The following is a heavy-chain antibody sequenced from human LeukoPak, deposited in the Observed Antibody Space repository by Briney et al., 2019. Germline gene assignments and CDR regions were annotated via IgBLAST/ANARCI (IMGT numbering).Heavy chain of an antibody. Sequence: SVKVSCKASGGTFSSYAISWVRQAPGQGPEWMGGIIPIFGKANYAQKFQGRVTITADESTSTAYMELSSLRSEDTAVYYCARVLGIVVPAAPPDYYFDYWGQGTLVTVSS. CDR3: ARVLGIVVPAAPPDYYFDY. CDR2: IIPIFGKA. D-gene: IGHD2-2*01. J-gene: IGHJ4*02. V-gene: IGHV1-69*13. CDR1: GGTFSSYA.